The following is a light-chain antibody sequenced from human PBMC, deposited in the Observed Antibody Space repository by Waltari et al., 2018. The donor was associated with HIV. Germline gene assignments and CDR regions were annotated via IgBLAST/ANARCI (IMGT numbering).Light chain of an antibody. J-gene: IGKJ1*01. Sequence: DIVMTQSPDSLGVSLGEKATINCKSSPSVLHNSNNKNYIAWYQQKPGQPPKLLLYWASTRESGVPDRFSGSGSGTDFTLTISSLQAEDVSVYYCQQYYTTPLTFGQGTKVEI. CDR2: WAS. V-gene: IGKV4-1*01. CDR3: QQYYTTPLT. CDR1: PSVLHNSNNKNY.